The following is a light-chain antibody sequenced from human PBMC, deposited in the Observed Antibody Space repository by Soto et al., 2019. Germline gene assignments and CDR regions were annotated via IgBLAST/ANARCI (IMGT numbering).Light chain of an antibody. V-gene: IGLV2-14*01. CDR3: SSYTGSNSYV. CDR1: RRDVGDYNY. CDR2: DVN. J-gene: IGLJ1*01. Sequence: QSALTQPASVSGSPGQSITISCTGTRRDVGDYNYVSWYQQHPGKAPKVIIYDVNNRPSGVSNRFSGSKSGNTASLTISGIQAEDEADYYCSSYTGSNSYVFGSGTKLTVL.